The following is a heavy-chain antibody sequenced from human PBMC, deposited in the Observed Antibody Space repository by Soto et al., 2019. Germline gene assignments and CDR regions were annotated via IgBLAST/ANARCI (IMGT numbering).Heavy chain of an antibody. CDR3: ARGGWYGGNSFAFDY. CDR2: FSAYNGNT. D-gene: IGHD6-19*01. Sequence: QVQLVQSGAEVKKPGASVKVSCKASGYTFTSYGISWVRQAPGQGREWLGWFSAYNGNTNYAQKFKGRVTMTKDTSTSPADRELRSLRSDDTAVYYCARGGWYGGNSFAFDYWGQGTLVTVSS. V-gene: IGHV1-18*01. J-gene: IGHJ4*02. CDR1: GYTFTSYG.